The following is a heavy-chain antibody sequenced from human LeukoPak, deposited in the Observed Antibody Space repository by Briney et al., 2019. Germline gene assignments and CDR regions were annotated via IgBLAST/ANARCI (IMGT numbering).Heavy chain of an antibody. CDR3: ARSSVGGSYFEDYYYMDV. D-gene: IGHD1-26*01. Sequence: GGSLRLSCAASEFTFSSYNMNWVRQAPGKGLEWVSYISSSSSTIYYADSVKGRFTISRDNAKNSLYLQMNSLRAEDTAVYYCARSSVGGSYFEDYYYMDVWGKGTTVTVSS. J-gene: IGHJ6*03. CDR2: ISSSSSTI. V-gene: IGHV3-48*04. CDR1: EFTFSSYN.